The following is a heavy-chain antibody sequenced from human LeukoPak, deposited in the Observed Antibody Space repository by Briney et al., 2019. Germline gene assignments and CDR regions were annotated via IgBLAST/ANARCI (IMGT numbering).Heavy chain of an antibody. CDR3: ARSYSSTWRSPYDS. J-gene: IGHJ4*02. CDR2: IYYSGST. Sequence: ASETLSLTCTVSGGSISSSSYYWGWIRQPPGKGLEWIGSIYYSGSTYYNPSLKSRVTISVDTSKNQFSLNLSSVTAADTAVYYCARSYSSTWRSPYDSWGQGILVTVSS. D-gene: IGHD6-13*01. CDR1: GGSISSSSYY. V-gene: IGHV4-39*07.